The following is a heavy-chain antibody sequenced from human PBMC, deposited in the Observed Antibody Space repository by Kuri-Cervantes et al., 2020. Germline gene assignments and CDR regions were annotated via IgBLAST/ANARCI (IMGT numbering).Heavy chain of an antibody. D-gene: IGHD4-17*01. Sequence: SETLSLTCIASGDSISRSSYHWAWIRQPPGKGLEWIGNVYYSGSTYYNPSLKSRVTISIDTSKNQFSLKLSSVTAADTAVYYCARRAVTTIGMDVWGQGTTVTVSS. CDR3: ARRAVTTIGMDV. V-gene: IGHV4-39*01. CDR1: GDSISRSSYH. CDR2: VYYSGST. J-gene: IGHJ6*02.